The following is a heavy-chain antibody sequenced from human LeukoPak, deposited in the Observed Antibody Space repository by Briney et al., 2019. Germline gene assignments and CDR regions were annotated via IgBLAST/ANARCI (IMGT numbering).Heavy chain of an antibody. CDR3: TRGWNSFDY. CDR1: GDSVSSNSAA. D-gene: IGHD1-1*01. Sequence: SQTLSLTCAISGDSVSSNSAAWNWIRQSPSRGLEWVGRTYYRPKWYNDYALSVRGRITINPDTSKNQFSLQLNSMTPEDTAVYYCTRGWNSFDYWGQGTLVTVSS. CDR2: TYYRPKWYN. V-gene: IGHV6-1*01. J-gene: IGHJ4*02.